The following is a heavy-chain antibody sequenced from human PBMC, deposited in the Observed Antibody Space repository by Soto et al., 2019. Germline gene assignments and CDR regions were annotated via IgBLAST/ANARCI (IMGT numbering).Heavy chain of an antibody. CDR3: ARDPHYGDYVNWFDP. Sequence: EVQLVESGGGLVKPGGSLRLSCAASGFTFSSYSMNWVRQAPGKGLEWVSSITSSGSTIYYADSVKGRFTISRDNAKNSLYLKMNSLRAEDTAVYYCARDPHYGDYVNWFDPWGQGTLVTVSS. J-gene: IGHJ5*02. V-gene: IGHV3-21*01. D-gene: IGHD4-17*01. CDR1: GFTFSSYS. CDR2: ITSSGSTI.